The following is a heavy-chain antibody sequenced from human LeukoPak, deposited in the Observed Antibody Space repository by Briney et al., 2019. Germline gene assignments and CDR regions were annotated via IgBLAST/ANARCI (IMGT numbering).Heavy chain of an antibody. Sequence: ASVKVSCKASGYTFTDYYMHWVQQAPGKGLEWMGRVDPEDGETIYAEKFQGRVTITADTSTDTAYTELSSLRSEDTAVYYCATGKVAGPFDYWGQGTLVTVSS. V-gene: IGHV1-69-2*01. CDR3: ATGKVAGPFDY. D-gene: IGHD6-19*01. J-gene: IGHJ4*02. CDR2: VDPEDGET. CDR1: GYTFTDYY.